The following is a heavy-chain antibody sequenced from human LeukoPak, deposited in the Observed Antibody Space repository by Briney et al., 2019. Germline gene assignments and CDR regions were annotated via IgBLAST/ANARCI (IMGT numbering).Heavy chain of an antibody. CDR2: INHSGST. V-gene: IGHV4-34*01. CDR3: ATSKYQLLLDAFDI. D-gene: IGHD2-2*01. Sequence: SETLSLTCAVYGGSFSGYYWSWIRQPPGKGLEWIGEINHSGSTNYNPSLKSRVTISVDTSKNQFSLKLSSVTAADTAVYYCATSKYQLLLDAFDIWGQGKMVTVSS. CDR1: GGSFSGYY. J-gene: IGHJ3*02.